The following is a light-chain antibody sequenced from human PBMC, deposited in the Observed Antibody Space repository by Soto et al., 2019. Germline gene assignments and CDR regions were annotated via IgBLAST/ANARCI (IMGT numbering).Light chain of an antibody. V-gene: IGLV2-18*02. CDR3: SSYTSSNTYV. J-gene: IGLJ1*01. Sequence: QSVLTQPPSVSGSPGQSVAISCTGTSSDVGSYNRVSRYQQPPGTAPKVMIYEVSNRPSGVPDRFSGSKSGNTASLTISGLQAEDEADYYCSSYTSSNTYVFGTGTKVTVL. CDR2: EVS. CDR1: SSDVGSYNR.